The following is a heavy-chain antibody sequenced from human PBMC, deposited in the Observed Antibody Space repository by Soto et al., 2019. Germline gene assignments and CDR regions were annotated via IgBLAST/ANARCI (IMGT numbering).Heavy chain of an antibody. CDR2: IIPIFRSS. V-gene: IGHV1-69*13. Sequence: SVKVSCKASGGTFTDYAFSWVRQAPGQGLEWMGGIIPIFRSSNFAQKFQGRLTIFADASAGTAYMELSSLRSDDTAIYYCAKDVGFQQHLFVFDLWGQGTLVTVSS. J-gene: IGHJ4*02. CDR1: GGTFTDYA. D-gene: IGHD3-10*02. CDR3: AKDVGFQQHLFVFDL.